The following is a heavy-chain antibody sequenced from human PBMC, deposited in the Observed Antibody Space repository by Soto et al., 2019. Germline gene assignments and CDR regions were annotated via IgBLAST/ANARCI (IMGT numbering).Heavy chain of an antibody. CDR1: GFPFSNFA. J-gene: IGHJ6*02. CDR2: ITGSGGST. CDR3: ATGLRPSSYYGLDV. V-gene: IGHV3-23*01. D-gene: IGHD3-16*01. Sequence: PGGSLRLSCTASGFPFSNFAMTWVRQAPGKGLECVSSITGSGGSTYFAAAVKGLITISRENSKDTLFLEINRLSAEDAAVNYGATGLRPSSYYGLDVWGQGTTVTVSS.